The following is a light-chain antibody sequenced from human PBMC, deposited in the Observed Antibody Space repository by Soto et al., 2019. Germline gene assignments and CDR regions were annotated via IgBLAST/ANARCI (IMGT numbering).Light chain of an antibody. V-gene: IGKV3-20*01. CDR3: QQYGSSLGVT. CDR2: GAS. CDR1: QGVTSSY. J-gene: IGKJ5*01. Sequence: EIVLTQSPGTLSLSPGERATLSSRASQGVTSSYLAWYPQKPGQAPTLLIYGASSRPTGIPARFSGSGSGTDFTLTISRLGPEDFAVYYCQQYGSSLGVTFGQGTRLEIK.